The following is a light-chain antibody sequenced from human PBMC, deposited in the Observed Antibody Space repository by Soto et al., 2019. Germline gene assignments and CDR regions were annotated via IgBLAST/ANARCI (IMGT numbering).Light chain of an antibody. CDR3: GTWDNSLSGKV. V-gene: IGLV1-51*01. Sequence: QSVLTQPPSVSAAPGQKVTISCSGSSSNIGNNYLSWYQQVPGTAPKLLIYDNNKRPSGIPDRFSGSKSGTSATLGITGLQTGDEADYYCGTWDNSLSGKVFGGGTKLTVL. CDR1: SSNIGNNY. CDR2: DNN. J-gene: IGLJ3*02.